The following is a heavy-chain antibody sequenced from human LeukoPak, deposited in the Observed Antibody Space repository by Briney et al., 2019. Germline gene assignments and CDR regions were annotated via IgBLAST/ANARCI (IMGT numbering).Heavy chain of an antibody. D-gene: IGHD6-19*01. CDR2: IIPIFGTA. V-gene: IGHV1-69*05. J-gene: IGHJ4*02. CDR1: GGTFISYA. Sequence: SVKVSCKASGGTFISYAISWVRQAPGQGLEWMGRIIPIFGTANYAQKFQGRVTITTDESTSTAYMELSSLRSEDTAVYYCARGSGWCFDYWGQGTLVTVSS. CDR3: ARGSGWCFDY.